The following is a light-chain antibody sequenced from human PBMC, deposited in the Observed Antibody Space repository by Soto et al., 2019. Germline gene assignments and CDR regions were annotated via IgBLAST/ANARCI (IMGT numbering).Light chain of an antibody. CDR1: QSVSSSF. CDR2: GAS. CDR3: QQDGTSPLFT. J-gene: IGKJ3*01. V-gene: IGKV3-20*01. Sequence: EIVLTQSPGTLSLSPGERATLSCRASQSVSSSFLAWYQQKPGQAPRLLIYGASSRITGIPDRFSGSGSGTDFTLSISSLEPEDFAVYYCQQDGTSPLFTFGPGTKVDIK.